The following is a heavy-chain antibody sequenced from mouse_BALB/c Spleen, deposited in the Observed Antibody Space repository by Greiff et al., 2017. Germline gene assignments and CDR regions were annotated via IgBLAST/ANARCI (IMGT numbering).Heavy chain of an antibody. CDR1: GYTFTSYW. Sequence: QVQLQQPGAELVRPGASVKLSCKASGYTFTSYWINWVKQRPGQGLEWIGNIYPSDSYTNYNQKFKDKATLTVDKSSSTAYMQLSSPTSEDSAVYYCTRWGTSYAMDYWGQGTSVTVSS. V-gene: IGHV1-69*02. CDR2: IYPSDSYT. J-gene: IGHJ4*01. CDR3: TRWGTSYAMDY. D-gene: IGHD3-3*01.